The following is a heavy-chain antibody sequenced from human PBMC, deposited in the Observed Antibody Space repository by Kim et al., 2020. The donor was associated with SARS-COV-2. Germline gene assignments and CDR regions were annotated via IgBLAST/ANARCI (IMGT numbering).Heavy chain of an antibody. Sequence: VKGRFTISGEHSKNTLYLQMNSLRAEDTAVYYCAKDGSMVRGPITNWFDPWGQGTLVIVSS. D-gene: IGHD3-10*01. V-gene: IGHV3-23*01. J-gene: IGHJ5*02. CDR3: AKDGSMVRGPITNWFDP.